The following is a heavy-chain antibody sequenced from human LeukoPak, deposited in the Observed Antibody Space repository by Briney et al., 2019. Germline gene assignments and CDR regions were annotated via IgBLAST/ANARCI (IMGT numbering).Heavy chain of an antibody. CDR3: ARDAFL. CDR1: GGSFSGYY. Sequence: PSETLSLTCAVYGGSFSGYYWSWIRQPPGKGLEWIGEINHSGSTNYNPSLKSEVAISVDTSKNKFSLKLSSVTAADTAVYYCARDAFLWGQGTMVTVSS. J-gene: IGHJ3*01. V-gene: IGHV4-34*01. D-gene: IGHD3-16*01. CDR2: INHSGST.